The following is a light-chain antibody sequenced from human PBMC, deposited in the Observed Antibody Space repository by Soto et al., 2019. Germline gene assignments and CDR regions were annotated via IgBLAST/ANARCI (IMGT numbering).Light chain of an antibody. V-gene: IGLV2-14*01. CDR1: SRDVGGYRY. CDR3: SSYTPSTTL. J-gene: IGLJ2*01. Sequence: QSALTQPAAVSGSPGQSITISCTGTSRDVGGYRYVSWYQQHPGKAPKLIIDEVSYRPSEVSNRFSGSKSGNTASLTIAGLRTEDEDAYHCSSYTPSTTLFVGGTKLTVL. CDR2: EVS.